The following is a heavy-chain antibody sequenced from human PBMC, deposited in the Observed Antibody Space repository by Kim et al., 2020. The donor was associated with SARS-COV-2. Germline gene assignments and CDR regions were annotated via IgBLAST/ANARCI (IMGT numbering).Heavy chain of an antibody. J-gene: IGHJ4*02. V-gene: IGHV3-23*01. CDR3: AKTGGEMATFDY. D-gene: IGHD3-16*01. Sequence: YYADAVKGRFTISRDNSKNTLYLQMNSLRAEDTAVYYCAKTGGEMATFDYWGQGTLVTVSS.